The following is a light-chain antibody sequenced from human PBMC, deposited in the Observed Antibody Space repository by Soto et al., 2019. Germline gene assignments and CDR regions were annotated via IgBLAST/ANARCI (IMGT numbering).Light chain of an antibody. J-gene: IGLJ1*01. CDR2: DVS. CDR1: SSDVGGYNY. CDR3: SSYAGSSTLYV. Sequence: QSVLTQPASVSGSPGQSIPISCTGTSSDVGGYNYVSWYQQHPGKAPKLMIYDVSNRPSGVSNRFSGSKSGNTASLTISGLQAEDESDYYCSSYAGSSTLYVFGTGTKVTVL. V-gene: IGLV2-14*01.